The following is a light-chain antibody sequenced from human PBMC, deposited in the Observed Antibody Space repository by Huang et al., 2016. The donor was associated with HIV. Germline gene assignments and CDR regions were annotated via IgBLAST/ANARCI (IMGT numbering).Light chain of an antibody. V-gene: IGKV2-28*01. Sequence: DIVMSQSPLSLPVTPGEPASISCRSSQSLLYSNGNNYLDWYLQKPGQPPQLLIYLGSNRASGVPDRFSGSGSGTGFTLKISRVEAEDVGVYYCMQALQTPPAFGQGTRLEIK. J-gene: IGKJ5*01. CDR1: QSLLYSNGNNY. CDR2: LGS. CDR3: MQALQTPPA.